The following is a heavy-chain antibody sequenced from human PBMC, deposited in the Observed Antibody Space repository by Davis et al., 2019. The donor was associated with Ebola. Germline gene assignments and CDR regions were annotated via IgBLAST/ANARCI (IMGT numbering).Heavy chain of an antibody. Sequence: PSETLSLTCAVSGGSISSYYWSWIRQPPGKGLEWIGYIYYSGSTNYNPSLKSRVTISVDTSKNQFSLKLSSVTAADTAVYYCARDLSDTYYDFWSATTPGGWFDPWGQGTLVTVSS. CDR1: GGSISSYY. CDR3: ARDLSDTYYDFWSATTPGGWFDP. D-gene: IGHD3-3*01. CDR2: IYYSGST. V-gene: IGHV4-59*01. J-gene: IGHJ5*02.